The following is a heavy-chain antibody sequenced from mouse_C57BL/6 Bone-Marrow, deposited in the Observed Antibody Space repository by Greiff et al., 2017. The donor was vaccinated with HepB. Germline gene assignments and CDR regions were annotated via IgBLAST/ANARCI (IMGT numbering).Heavy chain of an antibody. CDR1: GYAFSSSW. CDR3: ARFDHWYFDV. CDR2: IYPGDGDT. V-gene: IGHV1-82*01. J-gene: IGHJ1*03. Sequence: QVQLKQSGPELVKPGASVKISCKASGYAFSSSWMNWVKQRPGKGLEWIGRIYPGDGDTNYNGKFKGKATLTADKSSSTAYMQLSSLTSEDSAVYFCARFDHWYFDVWGTGTTVTVSS.